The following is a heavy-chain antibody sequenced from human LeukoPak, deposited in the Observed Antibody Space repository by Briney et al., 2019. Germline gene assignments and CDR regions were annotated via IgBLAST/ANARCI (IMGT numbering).Heavy chain of an antibody. V-gene: IGHV4-39*01. J-gene: IGHJ5*02. D-gene: IGHD6-13*01. Sequence: SETLSLTCTVSGGSISSSSYYWGWIRQPPGKGLEWIGSIYYSGSTYYNPSLKSRVTISVDTSKNQFSLKLSSVTAADTAVYYCARHGYSSSWDLYNWFDPWGQGTLVTVSS. CDR3: ARHGYSSSWDLYNWFDP. CDR2: IYYSGST. CDR1: GGSISSSSYY.